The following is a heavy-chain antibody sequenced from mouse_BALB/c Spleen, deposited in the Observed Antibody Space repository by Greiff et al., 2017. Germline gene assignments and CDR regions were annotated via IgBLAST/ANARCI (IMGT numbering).Heavy chain of an antibody. J-gene: IGHJ4*01. D-gene: IGHD2-3*01. V-gene: IGHV1S81*02. Sequence: QVQLKESGAELVKPGASVKLSCKASGYTFTSYWMHWVKQRPGQGLEWIGEINPSNGRTNYNEKFKSKATLTVDKSSSTAYMQLSSLTSEDSAVYYCARFDGYYAMDYWGQGTSVTVSS. CDR1: GYTFTSYW. CDR2: INPSNGRT. CDR3: ARFDGYYAMDY.